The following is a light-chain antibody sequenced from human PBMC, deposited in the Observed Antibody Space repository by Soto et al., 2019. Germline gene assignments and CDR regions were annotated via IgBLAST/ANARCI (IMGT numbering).Light chain of an antibody. V-gene: IGKV3-20*01. CDR2: GAS. CDR1: QSVSSSY. CDR3: QQYGSSRT. J-gene: IGKJ1*01. Sequence: EIVLTQCPGTLSLSPGERATLSCRASQSVSSSYLAWYQQKPGQAPRLLIYGASSRATGIPDRFSGSGSGTDFTLTISRLEPEDFAVYYCQQYGSSRTFGQGTKVDI.